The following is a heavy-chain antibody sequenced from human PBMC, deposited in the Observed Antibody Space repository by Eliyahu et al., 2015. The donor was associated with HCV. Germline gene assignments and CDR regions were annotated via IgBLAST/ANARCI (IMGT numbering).Heavy chain of an antibody. CDR3: ARLDTALDY. D-gene: IGHD5-18*01. Sequence: LVKPSETLSLTCTVSGGSVGSGSYYWTWIRQPPGKGLEWVGYIYYTGGTNYNPSLKSRVTISVDRSTNQFSLKPDPFTPADTALHYRARLDTALDYWGQGSLVTVSS. J-gene: IGHJ4*02. V-gene: IGHV4-61*01. CDR2: IYYTGGT. CDR1: GGSVGSGSYY.